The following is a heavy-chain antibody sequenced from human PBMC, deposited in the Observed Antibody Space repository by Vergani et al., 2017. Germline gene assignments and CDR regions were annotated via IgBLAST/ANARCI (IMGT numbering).Heavy chain of an antibody. CDR2: IYYSGSI. V-gene: IGHV4-59*01. Sequence: QVQLQESGPGLVKPSETLSLTCTVSGGSISSYYWCWVRQPPGKGLEWIGYIYYSGSINNNPYLRSRVTISVDTSKNQFSLKLSSVTAADTAVYYCARAYSSSWTRWYFDYWGQGTLVTVSS. CDR3: ARAYSSSWTRWYFDY. D-gene: IGHD6-13*01. CDR1: GGSISSYY. J-gene: IGHJ4*02.